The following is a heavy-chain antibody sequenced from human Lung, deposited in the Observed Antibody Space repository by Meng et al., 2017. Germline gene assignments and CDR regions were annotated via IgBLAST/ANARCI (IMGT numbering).Heavy chain of an antibody. CDR1: VGYFIDQY. D-gene: IGHD4-17*01. Sequence: QELRQETLGGVWYPSGSGARTCCVSVGYFIDQYWSWNLQPPARELVWFGEMSDNGWTNYNPSLVRRGTISVDTSQNNHSLMLSSVIAADSAVFYCAGGPTTMTHDFDYWGQGTLVTVSS. V-gene: IGHV4-34*02. CDR2: MSDNGWT. CDR3: AGGPTTMTHDFDY. J-gene: IGHJ4*02.